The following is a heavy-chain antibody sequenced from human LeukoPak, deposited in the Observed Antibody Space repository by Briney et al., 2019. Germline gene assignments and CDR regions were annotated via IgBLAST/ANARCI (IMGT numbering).Heavy chain of an antibody. CDR2: IIPIFGTA. CDR3: ASLGDGFTTTDY. V-gene: IGHV1-69*05. CDR1: GGTFSSYA. J-gene: IGHJ4*02. D-gene: IGHD5-24*01. Sequence: SSVKVSFKACGGTFSSYAISWVRQAPGQGLEWMGGIIPIFGTANYAQKFQGRVTITTDESTSTAYMELSSLRSEDTAVYYCASLGDGFTTTDYWGQGTLVTVSS.